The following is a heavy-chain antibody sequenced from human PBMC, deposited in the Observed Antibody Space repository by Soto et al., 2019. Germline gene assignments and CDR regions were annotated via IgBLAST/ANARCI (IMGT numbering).Heavy chain of an antibody. CDR1: GFTFSSYS. CDR2: ISSSSSYI. V-gene: IGHV3-21*01. CDR3: AKDRVAGNFDY. J-gene: IGHJ4*02. D-gene: IGHD6-19*01. Sequence: GGSLRLSCAASGFTFSSYSMNWVRQAPGKGLEWVSSISSSSSYIYYADSVKGRFTISRDNAKNSLYLQMNSLRAEDTAVYYCAKDRVAGNFDYWGQGTLVTVSS.